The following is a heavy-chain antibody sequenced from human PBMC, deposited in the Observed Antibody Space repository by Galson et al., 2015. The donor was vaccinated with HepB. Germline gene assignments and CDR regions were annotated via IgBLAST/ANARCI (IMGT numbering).Heavy chain of an antibody. CDR2: ISYDGSNK. J-gene: IGHJ4*02. Sequence: SLRLSCAASGFTFSSYGMHWVRQAPGKGLEWVAVISYDGSNKYYADSVKGRFTISRDNSKNTLYLQMNSLRAEDTAVYYCAKSGGGAVGARGTSYWGQGTLVTVSS. CDR3: AKSGGGAVGARGTSY. CDR1: GFTFSSYG. V-gene: IGHV3-30*18. D-gene: IGHD1-26*01.